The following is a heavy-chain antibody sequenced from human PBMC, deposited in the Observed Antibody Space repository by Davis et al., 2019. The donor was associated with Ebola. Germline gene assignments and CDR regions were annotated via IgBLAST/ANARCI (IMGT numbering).Heavy chain of an antibody. CDR1: GGTFSSYA. V-gene: IGHV1-69*13. J-gene: IGHJ4*02. Sequence: AASVKVSCKASGGTFSSYAISWVRQAPGQGLEWMGGIIPIFGTANYAQKFQGRVTITADESTSTAYMELNSLRAEDTAVYYCARGRHSSGANCYSVYIKNWGQGTLVTVSS. CDR2: IIPIFGTA. CDR3: ARGRHSSGANCYSVYIKN. D-gene: IGHD2-15*01.